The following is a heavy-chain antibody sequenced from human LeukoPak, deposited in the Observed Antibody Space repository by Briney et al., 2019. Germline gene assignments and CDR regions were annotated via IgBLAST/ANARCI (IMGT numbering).Heavy chain of an antibody. CDR2: IIPIFGTA. CDR1: GGTFSSYA. Sequence: ASVEVSCKASGGTFSSYAISWVRQAPGQGLEWMGRIIPIFGTANYAQKFQGRVTITTDESTSTAYMELSSLRSEDTAVYYCARVRVGATSDYWGQGTLVTVSS. J-gene: IGHJ4*02. CDR3: ARVRVGATSDY. V-gene: IGHV1-69*05. D-gene: IGHD1-26*01.